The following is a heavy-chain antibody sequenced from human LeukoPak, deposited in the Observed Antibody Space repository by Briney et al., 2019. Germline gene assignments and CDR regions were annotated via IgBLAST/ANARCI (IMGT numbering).Heavy chain of an antibody. CDR2: ISAYNGNT. CDR1: GYTFTSYG. Sequence: GASVKVSCKASGYTFTSYGISWVRQAPGQGLEWMGWISAYNGNTNYAQKLRGRVTMTTDSSTSTAYMELRSLRSDDTAVYYCARGEYYDYVWGSYRYTGGEFDYWGQGTLVTVSS. J-gene: IGHJ4*02. CDR3: ARGEYYDYVWGSYRYTGGEFDY. D-gene: IGHD3-16*02. V-gene: IGHV1-18*01.